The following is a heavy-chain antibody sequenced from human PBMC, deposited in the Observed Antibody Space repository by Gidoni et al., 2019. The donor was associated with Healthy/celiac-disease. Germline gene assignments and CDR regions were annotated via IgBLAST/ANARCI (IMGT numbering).Heavy chain of an antibody. D-gene: IGHD6-13*01. J-gene: IGHJ4*02. CDR1: GCTVRRYP. CDR2: ISYDGSNK. Sequence: QVQLGESGGGGVQPGRHLRLSVAASGCTVRRYPMHWVRQAQGKGLEWVAVISYDGSNKYYADSVKGRFTISSYNSKNTLYLQMNSLRAEDTAVYYCARRLGKLFRPIAPKALDYWGQGTLVTVSS. V-gene: IGHV3-30-3*01. CDR3: ARRLGKLFRPIAPKALDY.